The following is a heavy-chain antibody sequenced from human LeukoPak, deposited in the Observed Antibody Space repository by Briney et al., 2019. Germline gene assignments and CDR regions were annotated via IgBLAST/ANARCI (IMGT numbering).Heavy chain of an antibody. CDR1: GLTLSDYH. J-gene: IGHJ5*02. Sequence: PGGSLRLSCAASGLTLSDYHMNWVRQAPGKGLEWLSSITTISHYIYYAGAVRGRFTISRDNAKNSLYLQMNSLRGEDTAVYYCARSGGPGTYHQLRYNWFDPWGQGTLVTVSS. V-gene: IGHV3-21*01. CDR3: ARSGGPGTYHQLRYNWFDP. D-gene: IGHD3-10*01. CDR2: ITTISHYI.